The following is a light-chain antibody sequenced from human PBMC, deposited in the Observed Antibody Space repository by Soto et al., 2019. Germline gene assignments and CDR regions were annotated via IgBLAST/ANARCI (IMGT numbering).Light chain of an antibody. CDR2: GNS. V-gene: IGLV1-40*01. Sequence: QSVLTQPPSVSGAPGQRVTISCTGSSSNIGAGYDVHWYQQLPGTAPKLLIYGNSNRPSGVPDRFSGSKSGTSASLAITGLQAEDEADYYCQCYDSTLSGSVFGGWSKLTVL. J-gene: IGLJ2*01. CDR1: SSNIGAGYD. CDR3: QCYDSTLSGSV.